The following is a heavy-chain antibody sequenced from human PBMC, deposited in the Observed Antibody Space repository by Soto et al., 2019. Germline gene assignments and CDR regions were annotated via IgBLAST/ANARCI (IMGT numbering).Heavy chain of an antibody. CDR3: ARGAAGTSSDY. Sequence: TLSLTCTVSGCSISRYYLSWIRQHPGKGLEWIGYIYYSGSTNYNPSLKSRVTISVDKSKNQFSLKLRPVTAADKAAYYCARGAAGTSSDYWGQGTLVTVS. V-gene: IGHV4-59*01. CDR1: GCSISRYY. J-gene: IGHJ4*02. CDR2: IYYSGST. D-gene: IGHD6-13*01.